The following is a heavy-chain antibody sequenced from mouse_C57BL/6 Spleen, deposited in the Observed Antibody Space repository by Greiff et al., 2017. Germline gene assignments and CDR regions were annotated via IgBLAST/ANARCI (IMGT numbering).Heavy chain of an antibody. CDR2: IHPNSGST. V-gene: IGHV1-64*01. CDR3: AREDVGGYFDV. CDR1: GYTFTSYW. D-gene: IGHD3-3*01. Sequence: VQLQQPGAELVKPGASVKLSCKASGYTFTSYWMHWVKQRPGQGLEWIGMIHPNSGSTNYNEKFKSKATLTVDKSSSTAYMQLSSLTSEDSAVYYCAREDVGGYFDVWGTGTTVTVSS. J-gene: IGHJ1*03.